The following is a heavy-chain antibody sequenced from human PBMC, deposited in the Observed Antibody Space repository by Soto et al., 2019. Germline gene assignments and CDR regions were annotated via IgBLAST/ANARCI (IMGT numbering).Heavy chain of an antibody. CDR3: ARGGDIATARARQPYYFDY. CDR1: GYTFTSYG. Sequence: GASVKVSCKASGYTFTSYGISWVRQAPGQGLEWMGWISAYNGNTNYAQKLQGRVTMTTDTSTSTAYMELRSLRSDDTAVYYCARGGDIATARARQPYYFDYWGQGTLVTVSS. V-gene: IGHV1-18*04. D-gene: IGHD6-13*01. CDR2: ISAYNGNT. J-gene: IGHJ4*02.